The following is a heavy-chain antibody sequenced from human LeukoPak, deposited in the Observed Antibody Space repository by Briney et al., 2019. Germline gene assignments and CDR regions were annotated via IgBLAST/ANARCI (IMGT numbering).Heavy chain of an antibody. CDR1: GGTFSGYA. J-gene: IGHJ4*02. Sequence: SVKVSCKASGGTFSGYAISWVRQAPGQGLEWMGRIIPIFGTANYAQKFQGRVTITTDESTSTAYMELSSLRSEDTAVYYCAREFGVRGVMPYYFDYWGQGTLVTVSS. CDR3: AREFGVRGVMPYYFDY. V-gene: IGHV1-69*05. D-gene: IGHD3-10*01. CDR2: IIPIFGTA.